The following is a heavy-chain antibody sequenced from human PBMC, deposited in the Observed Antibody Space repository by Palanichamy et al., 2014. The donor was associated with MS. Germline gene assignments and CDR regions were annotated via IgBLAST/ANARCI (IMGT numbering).Heavy chain of an antibody. CDR1: GGSISSSSYY. D-gene: IGHD6-19*01. Sequence: LQLQESGPGLAKPSETLSLTCTVSGGSISSSSYYWGWIRQPPGKGLEWIGSIYYSGSTYYNPSLKSRVTISVDTSKNQFSLKLSSVTAADTAVYYCARIEGAVAGTFDIWGQGTMVTVSS. CDR2: IYYSGST. J-gene: IGHJ3*02. V-gene: IGHV4-39*01. CDR3: ARIEGAVAGTFDI.